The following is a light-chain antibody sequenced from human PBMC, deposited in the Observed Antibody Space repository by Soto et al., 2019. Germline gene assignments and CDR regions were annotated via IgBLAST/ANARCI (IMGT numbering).Light chain of an antibody. Sequence: QSALTQPASVSGSPGQSITISCTGTSSDVGGYNFVSWYQQHPGKAPKLMIYEVSSRPSGVSNRFSGSKSGDKASLTISGLQAEDEADYYCSSYTSTSTLVVGTGTKVTVL. CDR3: SSYTSTSTLV. CDR1: SSDVGGYNF. V-gene: IGLV2-14*01. J-gene: IGLJ1*01. CDR2: EVS.